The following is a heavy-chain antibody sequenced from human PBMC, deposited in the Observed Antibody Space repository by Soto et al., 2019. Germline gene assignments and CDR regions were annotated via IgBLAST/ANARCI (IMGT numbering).Heavy chain of an antibody. D-gene: IGHD5-12*01. J-gene: IGHJ6*03. Sequence: SETLSLTCAVYGGSFSGYYWSWIRQPPGKGLEWIGEINHSGSTNYNPSLKSRVTISVDTSKNQFSLKLSSVTAADTAVYYCARGSNIVAQPPGYYYMDVWGKGTTVT. CDR1: GGSFSGYY. V-gene: IGHV4-34*01. CDR3: ARGSNIVAQPPGYYYMDV. CDR2: INHSGST.